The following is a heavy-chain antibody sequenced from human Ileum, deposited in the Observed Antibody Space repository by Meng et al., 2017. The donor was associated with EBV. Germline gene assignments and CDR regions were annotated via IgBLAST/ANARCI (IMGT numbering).Heavy chain of an antibody. CDR1: GGSISRSDW. CDR3: ASSDYYRSDY. Sequence: QGRLPESGPGLVKPSETLSLTCAVSGGSISRSDWWSGVRQPPGKGLEWIGETSHSGSTNYSPSLKSRVTISLDKSKNQLSLKLNSVTAADTAVYYCASSDYYRSDYWGQGTLVTVSS. D-gene: IGHD3-22*01. J-gene: IGHJ4*02. CDR2: TSHSGST. V-gene: IGHV4-4*02.